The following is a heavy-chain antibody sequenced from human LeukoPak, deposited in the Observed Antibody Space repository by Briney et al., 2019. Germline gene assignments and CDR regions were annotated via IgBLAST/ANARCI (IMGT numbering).Heavy chain of an antibody. CDR3: ARGGRLLKSYRWFDP. J-gene: IGHJ5*02. CDR2: ISYSGST. Sequence: SQTLSLTCTVSGGSMSSGGYYWSWIRQHPGEGLEWIGYISYSGSTYYKSSLRSRVIMSVDTSKNQFSLKLSSVTPADTAVYYCARGGRLLKSYRWFDPWGQGTLVTVSS. V-gene: IGHV4-31*03. CDR1: GGSMSSGGYY. D-gene: IGHD3-22*01.